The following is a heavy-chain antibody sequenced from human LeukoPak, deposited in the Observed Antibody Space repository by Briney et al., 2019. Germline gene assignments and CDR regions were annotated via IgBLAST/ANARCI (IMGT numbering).Heavy chain of an antibody. V-gene: IGHV3-23*05. CDR1: GFTFRTYA. J-gene: IGHJ4*02. CDR2: SGSGNGT. CDR3: AKRTMSAFDS. Sequence: GGSLRLSCKASGFTFRTYAMNWVRQAPGKGLGWLSGSGSGNGTYYADSVKGRFIISRDNSKNMVYLQMNSLTVEDTATYYCAKRTMSAFDSWGQGTLLIVSS.